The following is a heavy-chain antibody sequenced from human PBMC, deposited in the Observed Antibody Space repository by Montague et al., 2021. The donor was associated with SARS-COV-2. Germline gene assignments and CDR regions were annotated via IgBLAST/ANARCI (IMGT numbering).Heavy chain of an antibody. J-gene: IGHJ5*02. CDR2: IYYSGST. CDR1: GGSISSSSYY. D-gene: IGHD2-8*01. Sequence: SETLSLTCTVSGGSISSSSYYWGWIRQPPGKGLEWIGSIYYSGSTWYNPSLKCRVTISVDTSKNQFSLKLSSVTAADTAVYYCARHLTSDIVLVVYTIRGWFDPWGQGTLVTVSS. CDR3: ARHLTSDIVLVVYTIRGWFDP. V-gene: IGHV4-39*01.